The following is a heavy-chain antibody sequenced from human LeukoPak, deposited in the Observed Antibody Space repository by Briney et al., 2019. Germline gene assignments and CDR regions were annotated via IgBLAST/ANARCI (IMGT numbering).Heavy chain of an antibody. CDR3: ARWARSSLDNLNYGMDV. D-gene: IGHD6-13*01. CDR2: SRDKGKSYST. CDR1: GFTFSDHY. V-gene: IGHV3-72*01. Sequence: PGGSLRLSCAASGFTFSDHYIDWVRQAPGKGLEWVARSRDKGKSYSTEFAASVKGRFTISRDDSKNSVYLQVNSLKTEDAAVYYCARWARSSLDNLNYGMDVWGQGTTVTVS. J-gene: IGHJ6*02.